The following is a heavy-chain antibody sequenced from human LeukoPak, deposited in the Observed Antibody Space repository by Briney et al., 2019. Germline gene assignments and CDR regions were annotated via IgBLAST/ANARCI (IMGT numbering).Heavy chain of an antibody. CDR1: GFTFSSYE. Sequence: GGSLRLSCAASGFTFSSYEMNWVRQAPGKGLEWVSYISSSGSPIYYADSVKGRFTISRDNAQNSLFLQMNSLRAEDTAIYYCARGPSGGNNLWMDYWGQGTLVTVSS. D-gene: IGHD1-20*01. J-gene: IGHJ4*02. CDR2: ISSSGSPI. CDR3: ARGPSGGNNLWMDY. V-gene: IGHV3-48*03.